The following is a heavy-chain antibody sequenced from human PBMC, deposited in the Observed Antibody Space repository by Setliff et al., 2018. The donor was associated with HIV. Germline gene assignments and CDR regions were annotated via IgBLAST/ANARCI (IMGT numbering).Heavy chain of an antibody. V-gene: IGHV3-53*05. D-gene: IGHD2-2*01. CDR3: ARDCSSTSCPGSFNYYYYYYYMDV. CDR1: GFTVSSNY. J-gene: IGHJ6*03. Sequence: GGSLRLSCAASGFTVSSNYMSRVRQAPGKGLEWVSVIYSGGSTYYADAVKGRFTISRDNSKNTLYLQMNSLRSEDTAVYYCARDCSSTSCPGSFNYYYYYYYMDVWGKGTTVTVSS. CDR2: IYSGGST.